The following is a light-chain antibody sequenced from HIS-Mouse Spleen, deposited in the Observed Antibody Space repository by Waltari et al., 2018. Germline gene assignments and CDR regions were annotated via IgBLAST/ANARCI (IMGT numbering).Light chain of an antibody. CDR3: YSTDSSGNHRV. V-gene: IGLV3-10*01. Sequence: SYELTQPPSVSVSPGQTARITCSGDALPKKYAYWYQPKSGQSPVLVIYEDSKRPSGIPGRFSGSSSGTIATLTISGAQVEDEADYYCYSTDSSGNHRVFGGGTKLTVL. CDR2: EDS. J-gene: IGLJ2*01. CDR1: ALPKKY.